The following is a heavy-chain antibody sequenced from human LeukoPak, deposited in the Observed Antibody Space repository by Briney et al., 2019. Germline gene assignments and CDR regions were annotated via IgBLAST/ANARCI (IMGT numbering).Heavy chain of an antibody. CDR2: FDPEDGET. D-gene: IGHD1-1*01. Sequence: ASVKVSCKVSGYTLTELSMHWVRQAPGKGLEWMGGFDPEDGETIYAQKFQGRVTMTEDTSTDTAYMELSSLRSEDTAVYYCSLIGTTGTGDFDYWGQGTLVTVSS. V-gene: IGHV1-24*01. J-gene: IGHJ4*02. CDR1: GYTLTELS. CDR3: SLIGTTGTGDFDY.